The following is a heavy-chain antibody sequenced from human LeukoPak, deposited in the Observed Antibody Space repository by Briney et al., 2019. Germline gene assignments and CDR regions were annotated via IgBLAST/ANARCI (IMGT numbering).Heavy chain of an antibody. V-gene: IGHV3-30*18. J-gene: IGHJ4*02. Sequence: PGGSLRLSCAASGFTFSSYGMHWVRQAPGKGLEWVAVISYDGSNKYYADSVKGRFTISGDNSKNTLYLQMNSLRAEDTAVYYCAKDSPTKYYFDYWGQGTLVTVSS. CDR2: ISYDGSNK. CDR1: GFTFSSYG. CDR3: AKDSPTKYYFDY.